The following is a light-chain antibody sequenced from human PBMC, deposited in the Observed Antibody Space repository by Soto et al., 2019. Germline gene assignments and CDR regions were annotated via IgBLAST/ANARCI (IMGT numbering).Light chain of an antibody. J-gene: IGKJ1*01. CDR3: QPDNSYSAA. V-gene: IGKV1-5*03. Sequence: DIQMTQPPSTLSGSVGDRVTITCRASQNISSWLAWYQQKPGKAPKLLIYKASTLKSGVPSRFSGSGSWTEFTLTISSLQPDYFATDYCQPDNSYSAAFGQGTKVELK. CDR1: QNISSW. CDR2: KAS.